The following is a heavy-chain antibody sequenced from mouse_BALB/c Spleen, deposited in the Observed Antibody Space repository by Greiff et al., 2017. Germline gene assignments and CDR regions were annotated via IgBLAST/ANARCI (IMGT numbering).Heavy chain of an antibody. CDR2: ISSGGSYT. CDR1: GFTFSSYG. CDR3: ARHGDYDDFDY. D-gene: IGHD2-4*01. J-gene: IGHJ2*01. Sequence: EVQLVESGGDLVKPGGSLKLSCAASGFTFSSYGMSWVRQTPDKRLEWVATISSGGSYTYYPDSVKGRFTISRDNAKNTLYLQMSSLKSEDTAMYYCARHGDYDDFDYWGQGTTLTVSS. V-gene: IGHV5-6*01.